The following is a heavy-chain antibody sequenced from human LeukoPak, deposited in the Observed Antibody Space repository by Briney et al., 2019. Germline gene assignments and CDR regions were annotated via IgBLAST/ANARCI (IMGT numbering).Heavy chain of an antibody. Sequence: SETLSLTCTVSGGSISSGGYYWSWIRQPPGKGLEWIGSIYYSGSTYYNPSLKSRVTISVDTSKNQFSLKLSSVTAADTAVYYCARLQWLVEGENYFDYWGQGTLVTVSS. V-gene: IGHV4-39*01. CDR1: GGSISSGGYY. J-gene: IGHJ4*02. CDR2: IYYSGST. CDR3: ARLQWLVEGENYFDY. D-gene: IGHD6-19*01.